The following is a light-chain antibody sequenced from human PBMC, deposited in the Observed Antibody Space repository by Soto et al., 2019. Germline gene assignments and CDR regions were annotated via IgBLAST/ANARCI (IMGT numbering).Light chain of an antibody. CDR3: QQYNVYWT. V-gene: IGKV1-5*03. CDR2: KAS. J-gene: IGKJ1*01. Sequence: DIDENNSPSTVYAYVGDRVSITFRASHSINIWLACYQQKPVRAPKLLIYKASTLESGVPSRFSGSGSGTEFTLTISSLQPDDFATYYCQQYNVYWTFGQGTKVAIK. CDR1: HSINIW.